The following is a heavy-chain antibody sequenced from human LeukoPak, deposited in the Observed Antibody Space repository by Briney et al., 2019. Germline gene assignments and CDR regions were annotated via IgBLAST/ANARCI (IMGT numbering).Heavy chain of an antibody. CDR1: GYTFTGYY. J-gene: IGHJ3*02. CDR2: INPNSGGT. Sequence: ASVKVSCKASGYTFTGYYMHWVRQAPGQGLEWMGWINPNSGGTNYAQKFQGRVTMTRDTSISTAYMELSRLRSDDTAVYYCARADNWNDVPVGQAFDIWGQGTMVTVSS. D-gene: IGHD1-1*01. V-gene: IGHV1-2*02. CDR3: ARADNWNDVPVGQAFDI.